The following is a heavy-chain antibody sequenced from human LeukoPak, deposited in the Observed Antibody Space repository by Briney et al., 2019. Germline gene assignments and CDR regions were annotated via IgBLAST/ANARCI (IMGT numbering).Heavy chain of an antibody. CDR2: IYYSGST. D-gene: IGHD1-26*01. Sequence: SETLSLTCTVSGGSISSYYWSWIRQPPGKGLEWIGYIYYSGSTNYNPSLKSRVTISVDTSKNQSSLKLSSVTAADTAVYYCARATFGGSYYAFDIWGQGTMVTVSS. CDR3: ARATFGGSYYAFDI. J-gene: IGHJ3*02. V-gene: IGHV4-59*01. CDR1: GGSISSYY.